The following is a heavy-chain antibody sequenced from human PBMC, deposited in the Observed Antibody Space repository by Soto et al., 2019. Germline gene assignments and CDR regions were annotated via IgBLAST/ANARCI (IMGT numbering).Heavy chain of an antibody. J-gene: IGHJ4*02. D-gene: IGHD3-10*01. Sequence: PGGSLSLSCAASGFSFSSYAMSWVRQAPGKGLEWVSSISGSGGSTYYTDSVKGRFTISRDNSKNTVYLQMNSLRVEDTAVYYCAKERTSIVWFGELYSWGQGTLVTVSS. CDR2: ISGSGGST. CDR1: GFSFSSYA. V-gene: IGHV3-23*01. CDR3: AKERTSIVWFGELYS.